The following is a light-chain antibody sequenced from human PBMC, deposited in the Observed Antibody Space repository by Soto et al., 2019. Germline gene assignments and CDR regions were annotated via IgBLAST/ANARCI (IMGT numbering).Light chain of an antibody. CDR2: EVS. CDR3: CTLKF. V-gene: IGLV2-23*02. J-gene: IGLJ1*01. CDR1: SSDVGSYNL. Sequence: QSVLTQPASVSGSPGQSITISCTGTSSDVGSYNLVSWYQQHPGKAPKLMIYEVSKRPSGVSNRFSGSKSGNTASLTISGLQAEDEADYYCCTLKFFGTGTKVPVL.